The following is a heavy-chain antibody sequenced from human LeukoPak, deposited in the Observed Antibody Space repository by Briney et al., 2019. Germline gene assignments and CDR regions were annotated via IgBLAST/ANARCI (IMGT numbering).Heavy chain of an antibody. CDR1: GFTLSSYG. J-gene: IGHJ4*02. V-gene: IGHV3-30*18. CDR2: ISYDGSNK. Sequence: GGSLRLSCAASGFTLSSYGMHWVRQAPGKGLEWVAVISYDGSNKYYADSVKGRFTISRDNSKNTLYLQMNSLRAEDTAVYYCAKLNLYYYDSSGYDFFDYWGQGTLVTVSS. D-gene: IGHD3-22*01. CDR3: AKLNLYYYDSSGYDFFDY.